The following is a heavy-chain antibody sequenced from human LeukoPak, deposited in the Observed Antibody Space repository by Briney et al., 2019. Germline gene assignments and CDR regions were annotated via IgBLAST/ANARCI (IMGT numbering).Heavy chain of an antibody. V-gene: IGHV4-59*08. J-gene: IGHJ4*02. CDR2: IYYSGST. CDR3: ARQYSTGGDFDY. CDR1: GGSISSYY. D-gene: IGHD6-13*01. Sequence: SETLSLTCTVSGGSISSYYWSWIRQPPGKGLEWIGYIYYSGSTNYNPSLKSRVTISVDTSKNQFSLKLSSVTAADTAVYYCARQYSTGGDFDYWGQGTLVTVSS.